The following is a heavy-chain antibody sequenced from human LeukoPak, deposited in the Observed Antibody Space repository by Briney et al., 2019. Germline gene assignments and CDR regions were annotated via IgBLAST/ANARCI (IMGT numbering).Heavy chain of an antibody. CDR3: ANGYGPRFDY. Sequence: PGGSLRLSCAASGFTFSRYGMHWVRQAPGKGLEWVSSISGSGGSTYYADSVKGRFTISRDNSKNTLYLQMNSLRAEDTAVYYCANGYGPRFDYWGQGTLVTVSS. V-gene: IGHV3-23*01. CDR1: GFTFSRYG. J-gene: IGHJ4*02. D-gene: IGHD4-17*01. CDR2: ISGSGGST.